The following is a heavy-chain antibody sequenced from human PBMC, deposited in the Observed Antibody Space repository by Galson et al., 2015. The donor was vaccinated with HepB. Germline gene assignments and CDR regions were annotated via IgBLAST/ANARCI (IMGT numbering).Heavy chain of an antibody. CDR1: GYTFTSYG. J-gene: IGHJ3*02. CDR3: ARGDTVVTPDAFDI. CDR2: ISAYNGNT. V-gene: IGHV1-18*01. Sequence: SVKVSCKASGYTFTSYGISWVRLAPGQGLEWMGWISAYNGNTNYAQKLQGRVTMTTDTSTSTAYMELRSLRSDDTAVYYCARGDTVVTPDAFDIWGQGTMVTVSS. D-gene: IGHD4-23*01.